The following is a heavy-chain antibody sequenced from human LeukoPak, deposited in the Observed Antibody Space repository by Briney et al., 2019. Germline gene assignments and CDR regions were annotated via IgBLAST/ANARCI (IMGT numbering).Heavy chain of an antibody. CDR3: ARDSGSYPYLDH. CDR2: ISSSSSTI. J-gene: IGHJ4*02. Sequence: GGSLRLSCAASGFTFSSYAMSWVRQAPGKGLEWISYISSSSSTIFYADSVKGRFIISRNNAKQSLFLQLNSLRAEDTAVYYCARDSGSYPYLDHWGQGTLVTVSS. CDR1: GFTFSSYA. V-gene: IGHV3-48*04. D-gene: IGHD1-26*01.